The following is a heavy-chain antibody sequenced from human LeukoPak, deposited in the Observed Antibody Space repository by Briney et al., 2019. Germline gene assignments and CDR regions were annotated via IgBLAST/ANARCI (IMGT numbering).Heavy chain of an antibody. CDR3: ARAGGDYYGSGSYYTNYYYGMDV. Sequence: SQTLSLTCTVSGGSISSGDYYWSWIRQAPGKGLEWIGYIYYSGSTYYNPSLKSRVTISVDTSKNQFSLKLSSVTAADTAVYYCARAGGDYYGSGSYYTNYYYGMDVWGQGTTVTVSS. J-gene: IGHJ6*02. CDR1: GGSISSGDYY. D-gene: IGHD3-10*01. CDR2: IYYSGST. V-gene: IGHV4-30-4*01.